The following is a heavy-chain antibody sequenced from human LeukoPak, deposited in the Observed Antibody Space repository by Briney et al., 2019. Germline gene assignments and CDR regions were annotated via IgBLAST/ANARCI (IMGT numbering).Heavy chain of an antibody. D-gene: IGHD5-12*01. V-gene: IGHV1-46*01. J-gene: IGHJ4*02. CDR1: GYTFTSYC. Sequence: ASVKVSCKASGYTFTSYCMYWVRQAPGQGLEWMGIINISGGNTNYAQKFQGRVTMTRDMSTSTVYMELSSLRSEDTAVYYCARVAWLQAIDYWGQGTLVTVSS. CDR3: ARVAWLQAIDY. CDR2: INISGGNT.